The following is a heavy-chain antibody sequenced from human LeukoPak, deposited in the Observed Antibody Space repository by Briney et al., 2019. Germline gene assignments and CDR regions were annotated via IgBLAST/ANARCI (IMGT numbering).Heavy chain of an antibody. J-gene: IGHJ4*02. CDR1: GGTFSSYG. Sequence: GASVKVSCKASGGTFSSYGISWVRQATGQGLEWMGWMNPNSGNTGYAQKFQGRVTMTRNTSISTAYMELSSLRSEDTAVYYCARGALHYDSSGYHRPFDYWGQGTLVTVSS. D-gene: IGHD3-22*01. CDR2: MNPNSGNT. V-gene: IGHV1-8*02. CDR3: ARGALHYDSSGYHRPFDY.